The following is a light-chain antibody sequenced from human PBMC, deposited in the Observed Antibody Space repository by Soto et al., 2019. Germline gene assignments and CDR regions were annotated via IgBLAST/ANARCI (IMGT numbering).Light chain of an antibody. J-gene: IGKJ2*01. Sequence: EIVLTQSPGTLSLSPGERATLSCRASQSVSSGYLAWYQQKPGQTPRLLIYAASSRANGIPDRFSGSGSGTNFTLTISRLEPEDLAVYYCQQYGGSPPYTFGQGTKLEIK. CDR2: AAS. V-gene: IGKV3-20*01. CDR1: QSVSSGY. CDR3: QQYGGSPPYT.